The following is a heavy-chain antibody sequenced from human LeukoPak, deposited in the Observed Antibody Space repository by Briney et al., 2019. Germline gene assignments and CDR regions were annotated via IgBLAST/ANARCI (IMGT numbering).Heavy chain of an antibody. Sequence: PGGSLRLSCAASGFTFSNYAMSWVRQAPGKGLEWVSGISGSGGSTYYADSVKGRFTISRDNSKNTLYLQMNSLRAEDTAVYYCASDGQPKYYYYGMDVWGQGTTVTVSS. CDR3: ASDGQPKYYYYGMDV. D-gene: IGHD2-21*02. J-gene: IGHJ6*02. V-gene: IGHV3-23*01. CDR2: ISGSGGST. CDR1: GFTFSNYA.